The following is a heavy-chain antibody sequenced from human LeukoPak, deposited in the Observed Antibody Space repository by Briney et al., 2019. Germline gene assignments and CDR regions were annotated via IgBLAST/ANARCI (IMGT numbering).Heavy chain of an antibody. CDR1: GFTFSSYG. CDR2: IWYDGSNK. D-gene: IGHD6-13*01. CDR3: ARAKGYSSSWSPGDV. V-gene: IGHV3-33*01. Sequence: GGSLRLSCAASGFTFSSYGMHGLRQAPAKGLEGVAVIWYDGSNKYYADSVKGRFTISRDNSKNTLYLQMNSLRAEDTAVYYCARAKGYSSSWSPGDVWGKGTTVTVSS. J-gene: IGHJ6*04.